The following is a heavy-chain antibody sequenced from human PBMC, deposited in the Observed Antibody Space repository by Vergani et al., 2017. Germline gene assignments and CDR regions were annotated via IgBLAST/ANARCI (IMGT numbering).Heavy chain of an antibody. V-gene: IGHV4-34*01. Sequence: QVQLQQWGSGLFKPSETLSLTCAVYDGSFSGYYWGWIRQPPGKGLEWIGQINHSGSTNYNPSLKSRVTILLDTSKNQFSLTLTSVTAADTAVYYCARGGEEWRDTGGHTTYNTWGQGTLVTVSS. J-gene: IGHJ4*02. D-gene: IGHD2-8*02. CDR2: INHSGST. CDR3: ARGGEEWRDTGGHTTYNT. CDR1: DGSFSGYY.